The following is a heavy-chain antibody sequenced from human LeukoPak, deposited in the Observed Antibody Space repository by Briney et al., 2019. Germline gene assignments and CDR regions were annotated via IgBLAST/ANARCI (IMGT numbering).Heavy chain of an antibody. CDR1: GFTISSFY. V-gene: IGHV3-53*01. CDR3: ARGRYYYYDSSGYPRDDY. Sequence: SGGSLRLSWAAAGFTISSFYLSWVRQAPGKGLEWVSVIYSGGIIHYADSVKGRFTISRDISNNTLYLQMNSLRAEDTAVYYCARGRYYYYDSSGYPRDDYWGQGTLVTVSS. J-gene: IGHJ4*02. D-gene: IGHD3-22*01. CDR2: IYSGGII.